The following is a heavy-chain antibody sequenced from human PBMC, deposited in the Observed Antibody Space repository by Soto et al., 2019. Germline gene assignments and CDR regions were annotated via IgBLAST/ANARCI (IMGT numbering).Heavy chain of an antibody. CDR3: ARALGSWGAYYFDY. D-gene: IGHD3-16*01. CDR2: IYWDDDK. Sequence: SGPTLVNPTQTLTLTCTFSGFSLNTYGVGVGWIRQPPGKALEWLALIYWDDDKRYSPSLKSRLNITKDTSKNQVVLTMTNMDPVDTVTYYCARALGSWGAYYFDYWGQGTLVTLSS. CDR1: GFSLNTYGVG. J-gene: IGHJ4*02. V-gene: IGHV2-5*02.